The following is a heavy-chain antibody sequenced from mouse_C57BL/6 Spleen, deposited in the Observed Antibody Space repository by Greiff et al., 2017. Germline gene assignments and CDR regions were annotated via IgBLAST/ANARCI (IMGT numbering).Heavy chain of an antibody. CDR2: IHPNSGST. Sequence: QVQLQQPGAELVKPGASVKLSCKASGYTFTSYWMHWVKQRPGQGLEWIGMIHPNSGSTNYNEKFKSKATLTVDKSSSTAYMQLSSLTSEDSAVYYCARTGGNHYFDYWGQGTTLTVSS. D-gene: IGHD2-1*01. V-gene: IGHV1-64*01. CDR3: ARTGGNHYFDY. CDR1: GYTFTSYW. J-gene: IGHJ2*01.